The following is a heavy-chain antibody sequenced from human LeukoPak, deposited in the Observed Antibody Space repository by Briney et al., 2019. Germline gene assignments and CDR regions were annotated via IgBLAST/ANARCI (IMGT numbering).Heavy chain of an antibody. CDR3: ARLRKWSSGPSFDY. V-gene: IGHV4-39*01. Sequence: PSQTLSLTCTVSGGSISSSSYYWGWIRQPPGRGLEWIGSIYYSGSTYYNPSLKSRVTITVDTSKNQFSLKLSSVTAADTAVYYCARLRKWSSGPSFDYWGQGTLVTVSS. D-gene: IGHD3-22*01. J-gene: IGHJ4*02. CDR2: IYYSGST. CDR1: GGSISSSSYY.